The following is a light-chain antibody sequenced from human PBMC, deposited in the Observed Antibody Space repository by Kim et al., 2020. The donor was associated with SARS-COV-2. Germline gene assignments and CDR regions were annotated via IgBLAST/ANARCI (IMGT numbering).Light chain of an antibody. J-gene: IGKJ3*01. Sequence: AIRMTQSPSSFSASTGDRVTITCRASQGISSYLAWYQQKPGKAPKLLIYAASTLQSGVPSRFSGSGSGTDFTLTISYLQSEDFATYCCQQCYSYPFTFGPGTKVDIK. CDR1: QGISSY. CDR3: QQCYSYPFT. V-gene: IGKV1-8*01. CDR2: AAS.